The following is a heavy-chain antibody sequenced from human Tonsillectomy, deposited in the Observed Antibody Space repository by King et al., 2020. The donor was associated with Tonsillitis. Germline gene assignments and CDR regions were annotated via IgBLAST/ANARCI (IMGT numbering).Heavy chain of an antibody. CDR2: ISYDGSSK. V-gene: IGHV3-30*18. Sequence: VQLVESGGGVVQPGRSLRLSCAASGFIFNNYGIHWVRQAPGKGLEWVAVISYDGSSKYYADSVKGRFTISRDNSKNTLYLRMNSLRPEDTAVYYCAKDQQWGSSGYFHYWGQGTLVTVSS. D-gene: IGHD6-19*01. CDR3: AKDQQWGSSGYFHY. J-gene: IGHJ4*02. CDR1: GFIFNNYG.